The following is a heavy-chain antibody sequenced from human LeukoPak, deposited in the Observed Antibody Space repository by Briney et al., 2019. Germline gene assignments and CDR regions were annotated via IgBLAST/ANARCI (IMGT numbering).Heavy chain of an antibody. J-gene: IGHJ3*02. D-gene: IGHD7-27*01. Sequence: GASVKVSCKASGYTFTSYGISWVRQAPGQGLEWMGWISAYNGNTNYAQKLQGRVTMTTDTSTSTAYMELRSLRSDDTAVYYCARNREGPGDTFPLDAFDIWGQGTMVTVSS. V-gene: IGHV1-18*01. CDR1: GYTFTSYG. CDR3: ARNREGPGDTFPLDAFDI. CDR2: ISAYNGNT.